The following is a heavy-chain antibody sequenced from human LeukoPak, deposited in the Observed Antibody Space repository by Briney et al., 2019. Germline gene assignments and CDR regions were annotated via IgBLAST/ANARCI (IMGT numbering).Heavy chain of an antibody. Sequence: GGSLRLSCAASGFTFSDHFMDWVRQAPGKGLEWVGRSRNKADSYATEYAASVKGRFTISRDESKNSLYLKMNSLTTEDTAVYHCARKVIGSTTSGGLDIWGQGTMVTVSS. CDR3: ARKVIGSTTSGGLDI. J-gene: IGHJ3*02. CDR1: GFTFSDHF. V-gene: IGHV3-72*01. D-gene: IGHD2-8*02. CDR2: SRNKADSYAT.